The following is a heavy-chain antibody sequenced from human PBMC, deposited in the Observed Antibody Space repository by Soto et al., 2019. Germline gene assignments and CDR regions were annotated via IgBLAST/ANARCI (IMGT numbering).Heavy chain of an antibody. CDR2: IYYSGST. Sequence: SETLSLTCTVCGGSIGRYYWSWIRQPTGKGLEWIGYIYYSGSTNYNPSLKSRVTISVDTSKNQFSLKLSSVTAADTAVYYCARGRGQYHLLIASDGFDHWGQATMVTVPS. CDR1: GGSIGRYY. CDR3: ARGRGQYHLLIASDGFDH. V-gene: IGHV4-59*01. J-gene: IGHJ3*01. D-gene: IGHD2-2*01.